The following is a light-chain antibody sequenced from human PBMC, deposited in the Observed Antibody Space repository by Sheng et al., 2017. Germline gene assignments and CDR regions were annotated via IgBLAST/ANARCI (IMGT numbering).Light chain of an antibody. CDR1: QSVLYSSNNKNY. CDR2: WAS. J-gene: IGKJ1*01. Sequence: DIVMTQSPDSLAVSLGERATINCKSSQSVLYSSNNKNYLAWYQXKPGQPPKLLIYWASTRESGVPDRFSGXGSGTDFTLTISSLQAEDVAVYYCQQYYRPTTFGQGTKVEIK. CDR3: QQYYRPTT. V-gene: IGKV4-1*01.